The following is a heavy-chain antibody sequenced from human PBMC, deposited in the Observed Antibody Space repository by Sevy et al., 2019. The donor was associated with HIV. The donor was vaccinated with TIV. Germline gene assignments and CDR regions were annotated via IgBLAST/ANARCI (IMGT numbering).Heavy chain of an antibody. CDR3: ARDSSGEEFGFYYYYMDV. CDR1: GFNFRDFY. J-gene: IGHJ6*03. Sequence: GGSLRLSCAASGFNFRDFYMTWIRQAPGKGLEWVAYISSSGGAKYYADSVAGRFTIPRDNAKNSMYLQMNSLRADDAAIYFCARDSSGEEFGFYYYYMDVWGKGTAVTVSS. V-gene: IGHV3-11*04. D-gene: IGHD3-3*01. CDR2: ISSSGGAK.